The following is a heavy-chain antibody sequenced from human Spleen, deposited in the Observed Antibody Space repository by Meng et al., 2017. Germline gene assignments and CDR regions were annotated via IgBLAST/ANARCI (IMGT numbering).Heavy chain of an antibody. CDR2: IIPIFGTA. J-gene: IGHJ5*02. CDR1: GGTFSSYA. CDR3: ARELYGDWVGWFDP. Sequence: SVKVSCKASGGTFSSYAISWVRQAPGQGLEWMGGIIPIFGTANYAQKFQGRVTMTRDTSTSTVYMELSSLRSEDTAVYYCARELYGDWVGWFDPWGQGTLVTVSS. V-gene: IGHV1-69*05. D-gene: IGHD4-17*01.